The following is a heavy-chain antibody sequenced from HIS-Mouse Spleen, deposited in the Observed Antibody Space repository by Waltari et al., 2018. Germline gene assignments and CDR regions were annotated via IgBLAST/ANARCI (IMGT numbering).Heavy chain of an antibody. CDR1: GGSISSSSYY. Sequence: QLQLQESGPGLVKPSETLSLTCTVSGGSISSSSYYWGWIRQPPGKGLEWLGGIYYSGGTYYNPAPKSRVTISVDTSKNQFSLKLSSVTAADTAVYYCAREIPYSSSWYDWYFDLWGRGTLVTVSS. D-gene: IGHD6-13*01. J-gene: IGHJ2*01. CDR2: IYYSGGT. V-gene: IGHV4-39*07. CDR3: AREIPYSSSWYDWYFDL.